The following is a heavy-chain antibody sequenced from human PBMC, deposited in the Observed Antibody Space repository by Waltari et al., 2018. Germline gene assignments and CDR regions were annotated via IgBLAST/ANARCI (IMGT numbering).Heavy chain of an antibody. Sequence: QVQLVESGGGVVQPGRSLRLSCAASGFTFSSYAMHRVRQAPGKGLEWVAVISYDGSNKYYADSVKGRFTISRDNSKNTLYLQMNSLRAEDTAVYYCVRDEPTYSYGYDYWGQGTLVTVSS. CDR1: GFTFSSYA. V-gene: IGHV3-30*01. CDR3: VRDEPTYSYGYDY. J-gene: IGHJ4*02. CDR2: ISYDGSNK. D-gene: IGHD5-18*01.